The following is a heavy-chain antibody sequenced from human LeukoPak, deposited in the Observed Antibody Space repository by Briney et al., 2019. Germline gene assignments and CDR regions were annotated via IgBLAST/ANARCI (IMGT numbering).Heavy chain of an antibody. Sequence: GESLKISCKGSGYSFTSYWIGWVRQMPGKGLEWMGIIYPGDSDTRYSPSFQGQVTISADKSISTAYLQWSSLKASDTAMYHCARHHVVSCSGGSCYSKIINWFDPWGQGTLVTVSS. D-gene: IGHD2-15*01. CDR1: GYSFTSYW. J-gene: IGHJ5*02. CDR2: IYPGDSDT. CDR3: ARHHVVSCSGGSCYSKIINWFDP. V-gene: IGHV5-51*01.